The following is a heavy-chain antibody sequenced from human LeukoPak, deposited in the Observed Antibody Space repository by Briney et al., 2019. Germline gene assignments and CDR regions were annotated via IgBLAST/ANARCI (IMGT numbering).Heavy chain of an antibody. CDR3: ARDSWSFGSPDY. CDR1: GFTVSSNY. Sequence: PGGSLRLSCAASGFTVSSNYMSWVRQAPGKGLEWVSVIYSGGSTYYADSVKGRFTISRDNSKNTLYLQMNSLRPEDTAVYYCARDSWSFGSPDYWGQGTLVTVSS. V-gene: IGHV3-53*01. J-gene: IGHJ4*02. CDR2: IYSGGST. D-gene: IGHD2-15*01.